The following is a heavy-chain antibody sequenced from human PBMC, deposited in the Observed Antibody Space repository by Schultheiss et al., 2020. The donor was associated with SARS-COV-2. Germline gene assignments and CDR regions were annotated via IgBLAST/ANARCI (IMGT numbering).Heavy chain of an antibody. V-gene: IGHV3-53*01. D-gene: IGHD7-27*01. CDR2: IVRSGGGST. J-gene: IGHJ4*02. CDR3: ARAYWGLPLDS. CDR1: GFTVSSNY. Sequence: GGSLRLSCAASGFTVSSNYMSWVRQAPGKGLEWVSHIVRSGGGSTYYADSVKGRFTISRDNSKNTLYLQMNSLRAEDTAVYYCARAYWGLPLDSWGQGTLVTVSS.